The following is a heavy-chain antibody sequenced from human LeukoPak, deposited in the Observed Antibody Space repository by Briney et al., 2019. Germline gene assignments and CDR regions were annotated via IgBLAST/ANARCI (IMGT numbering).Heavy chain of an antibody. CDR1: GFTFSSYG. CDR3: AKQWQWLADYYYYYMDV. Sequence: PGRSLRLSCAASGFTFSSYGTHWVRQAPGKGLEWVAVIWYDGSNKYYADSVKGRFTISRDNSKNTLHLQMNSLRAEDTAVYYCAKQWQWLADYYYYYMDVWGKGTTVTVSS. J-gene: IGHJ6*03. V-gene: IGHV3-33*06. CDR2: IWYDGSNK. D-gene: IGHD6-19*01.